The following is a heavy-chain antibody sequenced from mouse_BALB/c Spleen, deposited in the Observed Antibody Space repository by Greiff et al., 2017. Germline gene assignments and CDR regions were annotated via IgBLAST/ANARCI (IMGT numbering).Heavy chain of an antibody. CDR1: GFSLTSYG. D-gene: IGHD3-3*01. Sequence: VKLMESGPGLVAPSQSLSITCTVSGFSLTSYGVHWVRQPPGKGLEWLGVIWAGGSTNYNSALMSRLSISKDNSKSQVFLKMNSLQTDDTAMYYCVGTWYAMDYWGQGTSVTVSS. CDR3: VGTWYAMDY. J-gene: IGHJ4*01. V-gene: IGHV2-9*02. CDR2: IWAGGST.